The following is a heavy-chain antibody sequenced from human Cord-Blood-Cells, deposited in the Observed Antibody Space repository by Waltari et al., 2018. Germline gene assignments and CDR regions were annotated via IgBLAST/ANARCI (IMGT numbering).Heavy chain of an antibody. CDR2: ISYDGSNK. D-gene: IGHD3-10*01. CDR3: ARDGPYYYGSGSYYDDAFDI. V-gene: IGHV3-30*04. Sequence: QVQLVESGGGVVQPGRSLRLSCAASGFTFSSYAMHWVRQAPRKGLEWVAVISYDGSNKYYADSVKGRFTISRDNSKTTLYLQMNSLRAEDTAVYYCARDGPYYYGSGSYYDDAFDIWGQGTMVTVSS. J-gene: IGHJ3*02. CDR1: GFTFSSYA.